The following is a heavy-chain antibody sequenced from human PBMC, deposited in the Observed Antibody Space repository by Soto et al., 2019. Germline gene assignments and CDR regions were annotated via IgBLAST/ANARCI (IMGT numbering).Heavy chain of an antibody. CDR3: ARGGIVVVPAAMGGYYYYYYGMDV. Sequence: GVSLRLSCAASGFTFSDHYMDWVRQAPGKGLEWVGRTRNKANSYTTEYAASVKGRFTISRDDSKNSLYLQMNSLKTEDTAVYYCARGGIVVVPAAMGGYYYYYYGMDVWGQGTTVTVSS. D-gene: IGHD2-2*01. CDR2: TRNKANSYTT. CDR1: GFTFSDHY. V-gene: IGHV3-72*01. J-gene: IGHJ6*02.